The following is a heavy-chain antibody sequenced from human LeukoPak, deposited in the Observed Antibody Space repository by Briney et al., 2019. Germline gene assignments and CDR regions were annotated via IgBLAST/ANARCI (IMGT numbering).Heavy chain of an antibody. CDR2: IYYSGST. CDR3: ARDRDLCSSISCNTFDY. V-gene: IGHV4-30-4*08. D-gene: IGHD2-2*01. J-gene: IGHJ4*02. Sequence: SETLSLTCTVSGGSISSGDYYWSWIRQPPGKGLEWIGYIYYSGSTYYNPSLKSRVTISVDTSKNQFSLKLSSVTAADTAVYYCARDRDLCSSISCNTFDYWGQGTLVTVSS. CDR1: GGSISSGDYY.